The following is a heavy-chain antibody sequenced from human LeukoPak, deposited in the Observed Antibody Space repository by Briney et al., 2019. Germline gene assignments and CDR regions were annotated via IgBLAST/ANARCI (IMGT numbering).Heavy chain of an antibody. CDR2: INHSGST. Sequence: PSETLSLTCAVYGGSFSGYYWSWIRQPPGKGLEWIGEINHSGSTNYNPSLRSRVTISVDTSNNQFSLKLNSVTAADTAVYYCARQTGSGLFTLPGGQGTLVTVSS. CDR3: ARQTGSGLFTLP. D-gene: IGHD3/OR15-3a*01. J-gene: IGHJ4*02. CDR1: GGSFSGYY. V-gene: IGHV4-34*01.